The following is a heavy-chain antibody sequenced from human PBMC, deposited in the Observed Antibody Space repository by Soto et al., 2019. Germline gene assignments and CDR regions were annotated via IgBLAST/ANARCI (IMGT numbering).Heavy chain of an antibody. J-gene: IGHJ4*02. CDR1: RYTFNNSY. D-gene: IGHD2-15*01. Sequence: GASVEVSCKTFRYTFNNSYVNWARHAKRQGLERMGWMNPRTANTGFAQRFQGRVTMTRNTSISRAYLELSSLRSDDTAVYYCARGLRDCSSGTCSYYFDYWGQGTLVTVSS. V-gene: IGHV1-8*01. CDR3: ARGLRDCSSGTCSYYFDY. CDR2: MNPRTANT.